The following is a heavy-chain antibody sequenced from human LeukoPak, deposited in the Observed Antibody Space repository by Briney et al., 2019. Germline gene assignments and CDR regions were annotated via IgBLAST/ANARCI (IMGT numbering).Heavy chain of an antibody. J-gene: IGHJ4*02. CDR3: AADDLLEGY. CDR1: GYIFTDYY. V-gene: IGHV1/OR15-1*04. Sequence: ASVKVSCKASGYIFTDYYMHWVRQAPGQELGWMGRINPNSGGTNYAQKFQERVTITRDMSTSTAYMELRSLRSEDTAVYYCAADDLLEGYWGQGTLVTVSS. D-gene: IGHD1-1*01. CDR2: INPNSGGT.